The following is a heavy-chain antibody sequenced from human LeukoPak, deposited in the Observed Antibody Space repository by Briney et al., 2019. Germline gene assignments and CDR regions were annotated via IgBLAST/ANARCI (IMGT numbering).Heavy chain of an antibody. D-gene: IGHD3-9*01. CDR2: ISSSGSTI. J-gene: IGHJ3*02. CDR1: GFTFSDYY. Sequence: GGSLRLSCAASGFTFSDYYMSWIRQAPGKGLEWVSYISSSGSTIYYADSVKGRFTISRDNAKNSLYLQMNSLRAEDTAVYYCVRDRYDILTGYNDAFDIWGQGTMVTVSS. CDR3: VRDRYDILTGYNDAFDI. V-gene: IGHV3-11*04.